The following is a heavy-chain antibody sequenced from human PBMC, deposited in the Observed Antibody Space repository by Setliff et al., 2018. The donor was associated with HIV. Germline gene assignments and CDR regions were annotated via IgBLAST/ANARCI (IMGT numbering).Heavy chain of an antibody. D-gene: IGHD2-15*01. V-gene: IGHV1-3*01. Sequence: ASVKVSCKTSGYTFTTYSIHWVRQAPGQNLEWMGWINVGKGDTKYSQELQGRITITTDTSANTAYMELSSLRSDDTAVYFCARGALLAVFDFDHWGHGTLVTVSS. CDR2: INVGKGDT. CDR1: GYTFTTYS. J-gene: IGHJ4*01. CDR3: ARGALLAVFDFDH.